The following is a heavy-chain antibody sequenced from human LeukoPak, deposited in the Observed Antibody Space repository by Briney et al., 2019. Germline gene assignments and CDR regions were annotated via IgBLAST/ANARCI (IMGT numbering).Heavy chain of an antibody. CDR1: GGSFSGYY. D-gene: IGHD6-6*01. Sequence: SETLSLTCAVYGGSFSGYYWSWIRQPPGKGLEWIGEINHSGSTNYNPSLKSRVTISVDTSKNQFSLKLSSVTAADTAVYYCARQVAARHVYYYYYMDVWGKGTTVTVSS. J-gene: IGHJ6*03. V-gene: IGHV4-34*01. CDR2: INHSGST. CDR3: ARQVAARHVYYYYYMDV.